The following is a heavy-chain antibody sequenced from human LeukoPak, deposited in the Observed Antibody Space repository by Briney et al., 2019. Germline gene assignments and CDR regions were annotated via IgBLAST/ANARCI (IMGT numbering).Heavy chain of an antibody. CDR3: ARDLRGESY. J-gene: IGHJ4*02. Sequence: PSETLSLTCTVSGGSISSDGYYWSWIRQPPGKGPEWIGHIQHTGGTHYNSSLKSRVTISADRSKNQFSLKLNSVTAADTAVYYCARDLRGESYWGQGTLVTVSS. CDR1: GGSISSDGYY. CDR2: IQHTGGT. V-gene: IGHV4-30-2*01.